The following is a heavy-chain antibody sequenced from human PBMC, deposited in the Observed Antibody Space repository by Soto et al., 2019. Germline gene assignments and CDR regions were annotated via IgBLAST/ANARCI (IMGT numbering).Heavy chain of an antibody. CDR3: ARATQTVVAATFDY. D-gene: IGHD2-15*01. J-gene: IGHJ4*02. CDR1: GGSISSYY. V-gene: IGHV4-59*01. Sequence: PSEILSLTCTVSGGSISSYYWSWIRQPPGKGLEWIGYIYYSGSTNYNPSLKSRVTISVDTSKNQFSLKLSSVTAADTAVYYCARATQTVVAATFDYWGQGTLVTVSS. CDR2: IYYSGST.